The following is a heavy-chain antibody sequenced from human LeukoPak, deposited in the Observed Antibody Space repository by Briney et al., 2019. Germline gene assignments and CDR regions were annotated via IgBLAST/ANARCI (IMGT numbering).Heavy chain of an antibody. D-gene: IGHD2/OR15-2a*01. J-gene: IGHJ3*02. CDR3: ARESSMADAFDI. CDR2: INHSGST. Sequence: SETLSLTCAVYGGSFSGYYWSWIRQPPGKGLEWIGEINHSGSTNYNPSLKSRVTISVDTSKNQFSLKLSSVTAADTAVYYCARESSMADAFDIWGQGTMVTVSS. CDR1: GGSFSGYY. V-gene: IGHV4-34*01.